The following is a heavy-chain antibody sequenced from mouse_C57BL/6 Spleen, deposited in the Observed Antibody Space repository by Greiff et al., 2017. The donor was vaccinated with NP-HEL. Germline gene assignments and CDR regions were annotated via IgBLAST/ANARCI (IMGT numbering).Heavy chain of an antibody. CDR3: ARWDYYGSNFDY. Sequence: EVKLVESGPELVKPGASVKISCKASGYSFTGYYMNWVKQSPEKSLEWIGEINPSTGGTTYNQKFNAKATLTVDKSSSTAYMQLKSLTSEDSAVYYCARWDYYGSNFDYWGQGTTLTVSS. J-gene: IGHJ2*01. V-gene: IGHV1-42*01. CDR1: GYSFTGYY. D-gene: IGHD1-1*01. CDR2: INPSTGGT.